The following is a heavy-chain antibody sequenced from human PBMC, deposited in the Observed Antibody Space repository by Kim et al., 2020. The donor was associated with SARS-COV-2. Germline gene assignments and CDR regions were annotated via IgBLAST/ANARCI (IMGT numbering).Heavy chain of an antibody. CDR3: ARDFYDILTGPVAGS. CDR1: GFTFDDYT. Sequence: GGSLRLSCIASGFTFDDYTMHWVRQGPGKRLEWVSLVTWDGGIAYYADSVKGRFTVSRDNDRNSLYLQMHNLTTDDTALYFCARDFYDILTGPVAGSW. D-gene: IGHD3-9*01. J-gene: IGHJ5*01. V-gene: IGHV3-43*01. CDR2: VTWDGGIA.